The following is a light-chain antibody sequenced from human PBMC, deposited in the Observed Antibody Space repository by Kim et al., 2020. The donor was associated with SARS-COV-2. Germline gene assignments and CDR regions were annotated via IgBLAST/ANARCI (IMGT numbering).Light chain of an antibody. J-gene: IGLJ3*02. Sequence: SITISCTGTSSDVGGYNYVSWYQQHPGKAPKLMIYDVSKRPSGVSNRFSGSKSGNTASLTISGLQAEDEADYYCSSYTSSSTPRVFGGGTQLTVL. CDR2: DVS. CDR3: SSYTSSSTPRV. CDR1: SSDVGGYNY. V-gene: IGLV2-14*03.